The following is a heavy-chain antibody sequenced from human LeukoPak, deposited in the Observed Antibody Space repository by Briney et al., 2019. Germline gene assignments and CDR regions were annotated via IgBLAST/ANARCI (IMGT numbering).Heavy chain of an antibody. CDR2: IRAYNGNT. V-gene: IGHV1-18*01. CDR1: GYTFTSYG. CDR3: ASSLEYSSSFPRTNYYYMDV. J-gene: IGHJ6*03. D-gene: IGHD6-6*01. Sequence: ASVKVSCKASGYTFTSYGISGVRQTPGQGLEWMGWIRAYNGNTNYAQKLQGRVTMTTDTSTSTAYMELRSLRSDDTAVYYCASSLEYSSSFPRTNYYYMDVWGKGTTVTVSS.